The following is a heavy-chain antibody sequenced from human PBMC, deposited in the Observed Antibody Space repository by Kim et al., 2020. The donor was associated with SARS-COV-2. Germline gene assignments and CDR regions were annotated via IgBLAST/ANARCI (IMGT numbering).Heavy chain of an antibody. CDR1: GFTVSSNY. Sequence: GGSLRLSCAASGFTVSSNYMSWVRQAPGKGLEWVSVIYSGGSTYYADSVKGRFTISRDNSKNTLYLQMNSLRAEDTAVYYCARTSMVRGADDAFDIWGQGTMVTVSS. D-gene: IGHD3-10*01. J-gene: IGHJ3*02. CDR2: IYSGGST. CDR3: ARTSMVRGADDAFDI. V-gene: IGHV3-53*01.